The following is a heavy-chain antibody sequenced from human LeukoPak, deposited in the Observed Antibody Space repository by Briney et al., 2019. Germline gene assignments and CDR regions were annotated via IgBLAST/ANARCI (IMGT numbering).Heavy chain of an antibody. CDR3: ARGGLSGWYYWFDP. CDR2: MYPGDSDT. CDR1: GDSFVGYC. V-gene: IGHV5-51*01. J-gene: IGHJ5*02. Sequence: GDSRNISGKGSGDSFVGYCGGGVRQMPGRDRGGMGIMYPGDSDTRHSPSFQGQLTISADTSISTAYLQWRSLKASDTAIYYCARGGLSGWYYWFDPWGQGTLVTVSS. D-gene: IGHD6-19*01.